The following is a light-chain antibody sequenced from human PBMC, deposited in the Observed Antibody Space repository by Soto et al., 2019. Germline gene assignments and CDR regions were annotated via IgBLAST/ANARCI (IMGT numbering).Light chain of an antibody. Sequence: FMLTQPHSVSESPGKTVTISCTRSSGSIASNYVQWYQQRPGSAPTTVIYEDNQRPSEVPDRFSGSIDSSSNSASLTISGLKTEDEADYYCQSYDSSNRWVFGGGTKLTVL. CDR1: SGSIASNY. CDR3: QSYDSSNRWV. V-gene: IGLV6-57*03. CDR2: EDN. J-gene: IGLJ3*02.